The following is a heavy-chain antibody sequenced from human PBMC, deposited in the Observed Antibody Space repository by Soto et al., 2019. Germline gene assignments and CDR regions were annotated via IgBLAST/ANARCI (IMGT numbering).Heavy chain of an antibody. D-gene: IGHD3-10*01. J-gene: IGHJ6*02. Sequence: ASVKVSCKASGYTFTSYAMHWVRQAPGQRLEWMGWINAGNGNTKYSQKFQGRVTITRDTSASTAYMELSSLRSEDTAVYYCAGDYYGSGSYYKNYYYGMDVWGQGTTVTVSS. CDR3: AGDYYGSGSYYKNYYYGMDV. CDR2: INAGNGNT. V-gene: IGHV1-3*01. CDR1: GYTFTSYA.